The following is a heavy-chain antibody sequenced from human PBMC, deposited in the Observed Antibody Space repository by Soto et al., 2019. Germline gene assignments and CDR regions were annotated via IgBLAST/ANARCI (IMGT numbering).Heavy chain of an antibody. J-gene: IGHJ3*02. CDR3: ARDPDSGYDLAFDI. Sequence: GGPLRLSCAASGFTFSSYGMHWVRQAPGKGLEWVAVISYDGSNKYYADSVKGRFTISRDNSKNTLYLQMNSLRAEDTAVYYCARDPDSGYDLAFDIWGQGTMVTVSS. CDR1: GFTFSSYG. D-gene: IGHD5-12*01. V-gene: IGHV3-30*03. CDR2: ISYDGSNK.